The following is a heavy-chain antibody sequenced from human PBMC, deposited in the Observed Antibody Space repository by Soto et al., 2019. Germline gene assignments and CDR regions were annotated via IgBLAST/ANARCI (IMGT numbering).Heavy chain of an antibody. CDR1: GLIFSNYK. Sequence: EVQLVESGGGLVQPGESLRLSCAASGLIFSNYKMHWVRQAPGKGLVWVSRINTDGSIIDYADSVKGRFTVSRDNAKNTPYLQMNSLRADDTAVYYCARDTDGLHYWGQGTLVTVSS. CDR2: INTDGSII. J-gene: IGHJ4*02. CDR3: ARDTDGLHY. V-gene: IGHV3-74*01.